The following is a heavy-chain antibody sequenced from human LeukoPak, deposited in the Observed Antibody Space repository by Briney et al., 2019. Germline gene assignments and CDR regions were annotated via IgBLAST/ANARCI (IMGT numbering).Heavy chain of an antibody. CDR3: AKGSEASGYDSNYYDY. CDR1: GFTFSRYA. D-gene: IGHD5-12*01. CDR2: ITGSGGRT. V-gene: IGHV3-23*01. J-gene: IGHJ4*02. Sequence: GGSLRLSCAASGFTFSRYAMSWVRQAPGKGLEWVSAITGSGGRTYYADSVKGRFTISRDNSKNTLYLQVNSLRAEDTAVYYCAKGSEASGYDSNYYDYWGQGILVTVSS.